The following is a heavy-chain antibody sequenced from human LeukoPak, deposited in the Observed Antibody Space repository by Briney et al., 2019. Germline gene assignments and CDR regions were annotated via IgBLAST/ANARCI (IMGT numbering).Heavy chain of an antibody. V-gene: IGHV4-34*01. Sequence: SETLSLTCAVYGGSFSGYYWSWIRQPPGRGLEWIGEINHSGSTNDNSSLKSRVTISVDTSQTQFSLKLSSVPAADTAVYYCASFPYCSSTSCTSSSTYNWFDPWGQGTLVTVSS. CDR2: INHSGST. CDR3: ASFPYCSSTSCTSSSTYNWFDP. CDR1: GGSFSGYY. J-gene: IGHJ5*02. D-gene: IGHD2-2*01.